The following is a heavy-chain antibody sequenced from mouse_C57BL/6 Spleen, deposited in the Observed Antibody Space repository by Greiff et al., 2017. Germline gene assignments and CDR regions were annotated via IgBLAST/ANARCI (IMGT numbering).Heavy chain of an antibody. D-gene: IGHD1-1*01. J-gene: IGHJ1*03. CDR3: ARSPTTPWYFDV. Sequence: QVQLQQPGAELVKPGASVKLSCKASGYTFTSYWMHWVKQRPGQGLEWIGMIHPNSGSTNYHEKFKSKATLTVDKSSSTAYMQLSSLTSEDSAVYDCARSPTTPWYFDVWGTGTTVTVTS. V-gene: IGHV1-64*01. CDR2: IHPNSGST. CDR1: GYTFTSYW.